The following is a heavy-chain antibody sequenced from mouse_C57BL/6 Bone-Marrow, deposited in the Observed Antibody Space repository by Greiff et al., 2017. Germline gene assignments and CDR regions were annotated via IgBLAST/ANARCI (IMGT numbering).Heavy chain of an antibody. J-gene: IGHJ4*01. D-gene: IGHD4-1*01. Sequence: VQLQQSGAELARPGASVKMSCKASGYTFTSYTMHWVKQRPGQGLEWIGYINPSSGYTKYNQKFKDKATLTADKSSSTAYMQLSSLPSEDSAVYYCARKRNWDEAMDYWGQGTSVTVSS. CDR1: GYTFTSYT. CDR3: ARKRNWDEAMDY. CDR2: INPSSGYT. V-gene: IGHV1-4*01.